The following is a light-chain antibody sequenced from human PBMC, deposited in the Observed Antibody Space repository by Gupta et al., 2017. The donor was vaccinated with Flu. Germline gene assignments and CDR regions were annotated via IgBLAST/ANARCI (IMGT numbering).Light chain of an antibody. Sequence: QSVLTPPPSVSGAPGQRVTISCTGRTSNIGAGYDVQWYQQLPGAAPKLLIYVNSNRPSGVPDRFSGSKSGTSASLAITGLQAEDEADYYCQSYDSSLSGPSYVFGTGTKVTVL. V-gene: IGLV1-40*01. CDR1: TSNIGAGYD. J-gene: IGLJ1*01. CDR2: VNS. CDR3: QSYDSSLSGPSYV.